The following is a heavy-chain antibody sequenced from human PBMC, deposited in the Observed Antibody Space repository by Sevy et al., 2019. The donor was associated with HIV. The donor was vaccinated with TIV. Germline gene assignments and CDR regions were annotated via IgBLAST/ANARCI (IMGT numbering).Heavy chain of an antibody. Sequence: GGSLRLSCAASGFTFSSYAMYWVRQAPGKGLEWVAVISYDGRNKYYADSVKGRFTISRDNSKNTMYLQINSLRAEDTAMYYCARGPVPIAAAGTYFDYWGQATLVTVSS. CDR2: ISYDGRNK. D-gene: IGHD6-13*01. CDR3: ARGPVPIAAAGTYFDY. CDR1: GFTFSSYA. J-gene: IGHJ4*02. V-gene: IGHV3-30*04.